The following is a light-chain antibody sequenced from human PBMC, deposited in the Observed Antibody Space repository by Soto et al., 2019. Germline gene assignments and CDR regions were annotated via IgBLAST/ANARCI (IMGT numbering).Light chain of an antibody. CDR1: QSVSSSY. J-gene: IGKJ5*01. CDR2: GAS. Sequence: EIVMTQSPATLSVSPGERATLSCRTSQSVSSSYLAWYQQKPGQAPRLLIHGASSRATGIPDRFSGSGSGTDFTLTISRLEPEDFAVYYCQQYGSSLITFGQGTRLEIK. CDR3: QQYGSSLIT. V-gene: IGKV3-20*01.